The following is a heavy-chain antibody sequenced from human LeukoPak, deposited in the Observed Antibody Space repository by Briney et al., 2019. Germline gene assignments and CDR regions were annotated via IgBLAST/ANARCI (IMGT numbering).Heavy chain of an antibody. J-gene: IGHJ6*03. Sequence: EASVKVSCKASGYTFTDYYIHWVRQAPGQGLEWMGWINTNTGNPTYAQGFTGRFVFSLDTSVSTAYLQISSLKAEDTAVYYCARFLGGSYYSSLSRHKYYYYMDVWGKGTTVTVSS. CDR2: INTNTGNP. D-gene: IGHD1-26*01. V-gene: IGHV7-4-1*02. CDR1: GYTFTDYY. CDR3: ARFLGGSYYSSLSRHKYYYYMDV.